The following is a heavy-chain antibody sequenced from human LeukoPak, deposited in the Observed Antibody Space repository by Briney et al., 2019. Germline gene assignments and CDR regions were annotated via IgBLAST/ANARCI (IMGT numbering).Heavy chain of an antibody. J-gene: IGHJ4*02. D-gene: IGHD3-3*01. CDR2: IYYSGNT. CDR1: GGSISSSFYY. CDR3: ARVKRASSVTIFGVVPDY. Sequence: SETLSLTCTVSGGSISSSFYYWGWIRQPPGKGLEWIGSIYYSGNTYYNPSLKSRVTISVDMSKNHFSLHVRSVTAADTAVYYCARVKRASSVTIFGVVPDYWGQGTLVTVSS. V-gene: IGHV4-39*02.